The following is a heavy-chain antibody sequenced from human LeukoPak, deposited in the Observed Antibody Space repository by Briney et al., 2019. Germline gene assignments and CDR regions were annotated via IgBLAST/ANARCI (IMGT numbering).Heavy chain of an antibody. D-gene: IGHD3-10*02. J-gene: IGHJ3*02. CDR2: IIPIFGIA. Sequence: SVKVSCKASGGTYSSYAISWVRQAPGQGLEWMGRIIPIFGIANYAQKFQGRVTITADKSTSTAYMELSSLRSEDTAVYYCASSGPKSYTMLGDDAFDIWGQGTMVTVSS. CDR1: GGTYSSYA. V-gene: IGHV1-69*04. CDR3: ASSGPKSYTMLGDDAFDI.